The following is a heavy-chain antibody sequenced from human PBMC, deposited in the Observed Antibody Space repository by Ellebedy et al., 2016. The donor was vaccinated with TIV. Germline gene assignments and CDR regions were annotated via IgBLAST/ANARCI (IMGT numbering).Heavy chain of an antibody. D-gene: IGHD3-22*01. CDR3: TKGTSSGFNYDRVGSEY. CDR2: ISAGGDNT. V-gene: IGHV3-23*01. Sequence: GGSLRLSCAASGFTFSSFAMHWVRQAPGKGLEWLSVISAGGDNTYHADSVKGRFTVTRENFKNTVYLQMDRLKAEETAVYYCTKGTSSGFNYDRVGSEYWGQGTLATVSS. J-gene: IGHJ4*02. CDR1: GFTFSSFA.